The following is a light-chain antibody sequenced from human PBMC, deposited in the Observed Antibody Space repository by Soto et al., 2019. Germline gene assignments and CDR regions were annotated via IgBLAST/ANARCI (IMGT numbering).Light chain of an antibody. CDR3: RQYENWPRT. CDR2: GAS. V-gene: IGKV3-15*01. CDR1: QSMNSY. J-gene: IGKJ1*01. Sequence: ETVVTQSPDTLSLSPWETATLSCRASQSMNSYLGWYQQKPGQAPRLLIYGASTRATAITARFSGSGSGTEFTLTISSLESDDFAVDYCRQYENWPRTFGQGTKVDIK.